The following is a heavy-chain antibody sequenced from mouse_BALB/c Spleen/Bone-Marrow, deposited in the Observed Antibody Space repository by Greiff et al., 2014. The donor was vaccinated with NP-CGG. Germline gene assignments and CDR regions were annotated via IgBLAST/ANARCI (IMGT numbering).Heavy chain of an antibody. V-gene: IGHV5-17*02. CDR2: ISSGSSTI. CDR1: GFTFSSFG. Sequence: EVQLQQSGGGLVQPGVSRKLSCAASGFTFSSFGMHWVRQAPEKGLEWVAYISSGSSTIYYADTVKGRFTISRDNPKINLFLQMTSLRSEYSAVNYCARSAWFAYWGQGTLVTVSA. J-gene: IGHJ3*01. CDR3: ARSAWFAY.